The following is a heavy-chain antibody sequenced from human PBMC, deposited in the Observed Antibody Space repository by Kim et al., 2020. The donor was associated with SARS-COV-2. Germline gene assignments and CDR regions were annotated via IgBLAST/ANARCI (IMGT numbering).Heavy chain of an antibody. J-gene: IGHJ4*02. D-gene: IGHD3-10*01. CDR2: ISYDGSNK. CDR3: AKNSGSGSYYIDY. Sequence: GGSLRLSCAASGFTFSSYGMHWVRQAPGKGLEWVAVISYDGSNKYYADSVKGRFTISRDNSKNTLYLQMNSLRAEDKAVYYCAKNSGSGSYYIDYWGKGTLVTISA. CDR1: GFTFSSYG. V-gene: IGHV3-30*18.